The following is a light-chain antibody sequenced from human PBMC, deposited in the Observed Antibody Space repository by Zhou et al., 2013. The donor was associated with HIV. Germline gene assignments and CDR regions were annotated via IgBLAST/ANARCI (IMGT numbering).Light chain of an antibody. CDR1: QTIDNY. V-gene: IGKV1-39*01. CDR3: QHTFTTPIT. Sequence: DIQMTQSPTSLSASVGDRVTITCRPSQTIDNYLNWYQRKPGKAPKLLIYGASTLLSGVPSRFSGSGSGTDFTLTISSLQPEDFATYYCQHTFTTPITFGGGTRVEIK. CDR2: GAS. J-gene: IGKJ4*01.